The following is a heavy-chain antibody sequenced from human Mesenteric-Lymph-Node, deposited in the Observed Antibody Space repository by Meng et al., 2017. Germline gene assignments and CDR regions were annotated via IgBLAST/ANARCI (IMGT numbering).Heavy chain of an antibody. D-gene: IGHD3-22*01. CDR3: ASSGYRKYDAFDI. Sequence: GGSLRLSCAASGFTFSSYWMSWVRQAPGKGLEWVANIKQDGSEKYYVDSVKGRFTISRDNAKNSLYLQMNSLRAEDTAVYYCASSGYRKYDAFDIWGQGTMVTVSS. V-gene: IGHV3-7*01. CDR2: IKQDGSEK. CDR1: GFTFSSYW. J-gene: IGHJ3*02.